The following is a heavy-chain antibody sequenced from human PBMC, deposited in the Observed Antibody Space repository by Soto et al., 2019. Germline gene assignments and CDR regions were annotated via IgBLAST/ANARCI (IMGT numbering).Heavy chain of an antibody. D-gene: IGHD2-2*01. J-gene: IGHJ5*02. CDR3: ARYIVVVPAAIQGGWFDP. CDR2: IYYSGST. CDR1: GGSISSSSYY. V-gene: IGHV4-39*01. Sequence: QLQLQESGPGLVKPSETLSLTCTVSGGSISSSSYYWGWIRQPPGKGLEWIGSIYYSGSTYYNPSLKSRLTISVDTSKNQFSLKLSSVTAADTAVYYCARYIVVVPAAIQGGWFDPWGQGTLVTVSS.